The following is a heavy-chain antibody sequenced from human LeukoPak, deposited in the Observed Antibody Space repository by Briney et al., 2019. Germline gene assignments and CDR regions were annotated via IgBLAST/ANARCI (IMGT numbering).Heavy chain of an antibody. CDR2: IKGDGSLK. V-gene: IGHV3-7*01. CDR1: DFSFSRYW. Sequence: QTGGSLRLSCAASDFSFSRYWMTWVRQAPGKGLEWVANIKGDGSLKYYVDSVKGRFTISRDNAKNSLYLQMNSLRAEDTAVYYCARDFYDGFALDYWGQGTLVTVSS. J-gene: IGHJ4*02. CDR3: ARDFYDGFALDY. D-gene: IGHD2/OR15-2a*01.